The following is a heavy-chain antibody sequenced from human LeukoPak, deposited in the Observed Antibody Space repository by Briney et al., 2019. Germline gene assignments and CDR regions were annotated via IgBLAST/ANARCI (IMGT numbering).Heavy chain of an antibody. Sequence: GGSLRLSCAASGFTVSSNHMSWVRQAPGKGLEWVSVIYSGGSTYYADSVKGRFTISRDNSKNTLYLQMNSLRAEDTAVYYCARDMGGNSFDIWGQGTMVTVSS. CDR2: IYSGGST. J-gene: IGHJ3*02. CDR3: ARDMGGNSFDI. CDR1: GFTVSSNH. V-gene: IGHV3-66*01. D-gene: IGHD3-16*01.